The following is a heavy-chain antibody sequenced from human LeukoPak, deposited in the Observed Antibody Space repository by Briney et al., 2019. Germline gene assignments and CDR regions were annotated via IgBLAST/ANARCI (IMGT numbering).Heavy chain of an antibody. Sequence: TPSETLSLTCAVYGGSFSGYYWSWIRQPPGKGLEWIGEINHSGSTNYNPSLKSRVTISVDTPKNQFSLKLSSVTAADTAVYYCARGRGITIFGVVIDPFYYMDVWGKGTTVTVSS. CDR3: ARGRGITIFGVVIDPFYYMDV. CDR2: INHSGST. CDR1: GGSFSGYY. D-gene: IGHD3-3*01. V-gene: IGHV4-34*01. J-gene: IGHJ6*03.